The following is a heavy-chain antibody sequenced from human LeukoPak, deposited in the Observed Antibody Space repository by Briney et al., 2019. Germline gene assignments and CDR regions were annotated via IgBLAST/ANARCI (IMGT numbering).Heavy chain of an antibody. V-gene: IGHV3-21*01. CDR1: GFTFSSYS. CDR2: ISSSSSYI. D-gene: IGHD2-21*02. J-gene: IGHJ4*02. CDR3: ARGIRGGDADY. Sequence: GGSLRLSCAASGFTFSSYSMNWVRQAPGKGLEWVSSISSSSSYIYYADSVKGRFTISRDNAKNSLYLQVNSLRAEDTAVYYCARGIRGGDADYWGQGTLVTVSS.